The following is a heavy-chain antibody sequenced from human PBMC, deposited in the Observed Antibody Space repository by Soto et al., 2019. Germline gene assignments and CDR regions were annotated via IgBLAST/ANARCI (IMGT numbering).Heavy chain of an antibody. CDR1: GFTFSSYG. Sequence: HPGGSLRLSCAASGFTFSSYGMHWVRQAPGKGLEWVAVISYDGSNKYYADSVKGRFTISRDNSKNTLYLQMNSLRAEDTAVYYCARDPETAAGYFDYWGQGTLVTVSS. CDR3: ARDPETAAGYFDY. CDR2: ISYDGSNK. V-gene: IGHV3-30*03. J-gene: IGHJ4*02. D-gene: IGHD6-13*01.